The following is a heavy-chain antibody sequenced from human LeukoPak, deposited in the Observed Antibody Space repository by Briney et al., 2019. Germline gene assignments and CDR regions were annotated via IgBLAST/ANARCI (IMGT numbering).Heavy chain of an antibody. Sequence: GGSLRLSCAASGFTFSSYGFHWVRQAPGKGLEWVAVIWSDGSYKYYADSVKGRFTISRDDSKNTLYLQMNSLRAEDTAVYYCAREGGFYRPLDYSGQGTLVTVSS. J-gene: IGHJ4*02. CDR1: GFTFSSYG. CDR2: IWSDGSYK. V-gene: IGHV3-33*01. D-gene: IGHD6-25*01. CDR3: AREGGFYRPLDY.